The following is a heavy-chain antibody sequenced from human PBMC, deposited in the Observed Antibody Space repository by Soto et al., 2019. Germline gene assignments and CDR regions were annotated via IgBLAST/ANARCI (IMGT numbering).Heavy chain of an antibody. CDR2: ISTSGRYI. CDR3: AREWVSLASLQTRNRYYFDY. Sequence: GGSLRLSCAASGFSFSSYTMNWVRQAPGKGLEWVSSISTSGRYIYYADSVQGRFTISRDNAKNSLSLQMNSLRAEDTAVYYCAREWVSLASLQTRNRYYFDYWGQGTWVTVSS. J-gene: IGHJ4*02. CDR1: GFSFSSYT. D-gene: IGHD1-26*01. V-gene: IGHV3-21*01.